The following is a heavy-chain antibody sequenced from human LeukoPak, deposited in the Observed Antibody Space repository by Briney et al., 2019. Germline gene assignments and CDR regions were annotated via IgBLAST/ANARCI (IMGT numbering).Heavy chain of an antibody. D-gene: IGHD3-10*01. CDR3: ARDYYGSGSYYDR. CDR1: GFSFSAFW. CDR2: IKQDGSEK. J-gene: IGHJ5*02. V-gene: IGHV3-7*01. Sequence: GRSLRLSCAASGFSFSAFWMTCLRQAPGKGLEWVANIKQDGSEKNYVEAVKGRFSISRDNAKKSLYLQMNSLRAEDTAVYYCARDYYGSGSYYDRWGQGTLVTVS.